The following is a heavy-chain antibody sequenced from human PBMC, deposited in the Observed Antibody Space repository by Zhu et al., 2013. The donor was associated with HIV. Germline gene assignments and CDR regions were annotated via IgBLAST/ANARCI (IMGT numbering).Heavy chain of an antibody. J-gene: IGHJ1*01. Sequence: QDQLVQSGPEVKKPGASVKVSCKASGYTFTSFGISWVRQAPGQGLEWMGWINPNSGGTNYAQKFQGRVTMTRDTSISTAYMELSRLRSDDTAVYYCATGDYYEIVAILALQHWGQGTWSPSPQ. CDR1: GYTFTSFG. V-gene: IGHV1-2*02. CDR3: ATGDYYEIVAILALQH. CDR2: INPNSGGT. D-gene: IGHD5-12*01.